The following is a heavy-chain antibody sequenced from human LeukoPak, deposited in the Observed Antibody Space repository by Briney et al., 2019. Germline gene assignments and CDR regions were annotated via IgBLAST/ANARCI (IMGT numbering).Heavy chain of an antibody. Sequence: PSETLSLTCTVSGGSISTYYWNWIRQPPGKGLEWIGYIYYSGSTNYNPSLKSRVTISVDTSKNQFSLKLSSVTAADTAVYYCARSRKLGGGYDYPYYFDYWGQGTLVTVSS. J-gene: IGHJ4*02. CDR1: GGSISTYY. CDR3: ARSRKLGGGYDYPYYFDY. V-gene: IGHV4-59*01. CDR2: IYYSGST. D-gene: IGHD5-12*01.